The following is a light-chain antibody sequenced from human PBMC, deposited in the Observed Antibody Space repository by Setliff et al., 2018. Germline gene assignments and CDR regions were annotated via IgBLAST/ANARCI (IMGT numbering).Light chain of an antibody. V-gene: IGLV2-8*01. CDR3: IAYAGYTNWGV. CDR1: SSDVGGYDY. Sequence: QSALTQPPSASGSPGQSVTISCTGTSSDVGGYDYVSWYQQHPSKAPKLILYEVTKRPSGVPDRFSGSKSGNTASLTVSGLQAEDEADYYCIAYAGYTNWGVFGTGTKVTVL. J-gene: IGLJ1*01. CDR2: EVT.